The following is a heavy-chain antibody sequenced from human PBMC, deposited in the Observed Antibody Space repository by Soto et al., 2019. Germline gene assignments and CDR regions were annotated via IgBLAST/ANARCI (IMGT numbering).Heavy chain of an antibody. D-gene: IGHD2-2*01. CDR1: GDSISSGGYS. CDR3: ARGRLLPAVNFDD. J-gene: IGHJ4*02. CDR2: IYQSGGA. Sequence: SETLSLTCAVSGDSISSGGYSWNWIRQPPGKGLEWIGYIYQSGGASYNPSLKSRVTMSVDGSKNHFSLQLNSVTAADTAVYYCARGRLLPAVNFDDWGQGTLVTVSS. V-gene: IGHV4-30-2*01.